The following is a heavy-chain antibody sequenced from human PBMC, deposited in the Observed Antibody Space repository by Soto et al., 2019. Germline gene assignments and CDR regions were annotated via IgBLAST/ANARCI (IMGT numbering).Heavy chain of an antibody. J-gene: IGHJ4*02. CDR2: IIPIFGTA. CDR3: ARTKPGYCISPSCPNHFDY. Sequence: QVQLVQSGAEVKKPGSSVKVSCKASGGTFSSYAISWVRQAPGQGLEWMGGIIPIFGTANYAQKFQGRVTIAADESTSTAYMERSSLRSEGTAVYYCARTKPGYCISPSCPNHFDYWGQGTLVTVSS. V-gene: IGHV1-69*12. D-gene: IGHD2-2*01. CDR1: GGTFSSYA.